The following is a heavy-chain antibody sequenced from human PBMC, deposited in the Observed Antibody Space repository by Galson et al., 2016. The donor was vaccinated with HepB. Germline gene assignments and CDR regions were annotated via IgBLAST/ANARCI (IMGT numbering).Heavy chain of an antibody. V-gene: IGHV3-21*06. Sequence: SLRLSCATSGFNLRAYSMDWVRQTPGKGLEWVSFIGPGGGPIYYAVSVKGRFTISNDYARNSLYLQMNSLRVGVTAIYYCVRGFLSNSFDYWGQGALVTVSS. D-gene: IGHD4-23*01. CDR1: GFNLRAYS. CDR2: IGPGGGPI. CDR3: VRGFLSNSFDY. J-gene: IGHJ4*02.